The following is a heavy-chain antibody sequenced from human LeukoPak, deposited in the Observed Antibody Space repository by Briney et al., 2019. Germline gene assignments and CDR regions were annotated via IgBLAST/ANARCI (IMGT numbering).Heavy chain of an antibody. Sequence: GRSLRLSCAASGFTFSSYGMHWVRRAPGKGLEWVAVIWYDGSNKYYADSVKGRFTISRDNSKNTLYLQMNSLRAEDTAVYYCARDSASVAYGMDVWGQGTTVTVSS. CDR2: IWYDGSNK. V-gene: IGHV3-33*01. D-gene: IGHD6-19*01. CDR1: GFTFSSYG. CDR3: ARDSASVAYGMDV. J-gene: IGHJ6*02.